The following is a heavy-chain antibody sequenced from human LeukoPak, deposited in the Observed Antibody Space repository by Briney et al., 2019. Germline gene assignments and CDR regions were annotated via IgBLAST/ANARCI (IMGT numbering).Heavy chain of an antibody. V-gene: IGHV1-18*04. Sequence: ASVKVSCKASGYTFTSYGISWVRQAPGQGLEWMGWISAYNGNTNYVQKLQGRVTMTTDTSTSTAYMELRSLRSDDTAVYYCARGVFFDWLLEEYNWFDPWGQGTLVTVSS. J-gene: IGHJ5*02. CDR2: ISAYNGNT. CDR1: GYTFTSYG. D-gene: IGHD3-9*01. CDR3: ARGVFFDWLLEEYNWFDP.